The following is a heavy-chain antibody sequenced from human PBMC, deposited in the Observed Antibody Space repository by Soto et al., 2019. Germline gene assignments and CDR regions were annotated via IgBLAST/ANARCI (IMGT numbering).Heavy chain of an antibody. CDR3: ASSYCGGDCYSYYYYYYGMDV. CDR1: GYTFTSYG. D-gene: IGHD2-21*02. CDR2: ISAYNGNT. V-gene: IGHV1-18*01. J-gene: IGHJ6*02. Sequence: QVQLVQSGAEVKKPGASVKVSCKASGYTFTSYGISWVRQAPGQGLEWMGWISAYNGNTNYAQKLRGRVTMTPDTSTRTAYMELRSLRSDDTAVYYCASSYCGGDCYSYYYYYYGMDVWGQGTTVTVSS.